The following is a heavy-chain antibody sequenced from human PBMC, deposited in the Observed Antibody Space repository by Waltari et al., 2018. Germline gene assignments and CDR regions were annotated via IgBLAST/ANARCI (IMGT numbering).Heavy chain of an antibody. D-gene: IGHD2-8*01. V-gene: IGHV1-69-2*01. CDR2: VDPEDGET. Sequence: EVQLVQSGAEVKKPGPTVKISCKASRYIFPDYYMHWVQQAPGKGLEWMGRVDPEDGETIYAEKFQGRVTITADTSTDTAYMELSSLRSEDTAVYYCANRYCTNGVCSWGQGTMVTVSS. J-gene: IGHJ3*01. CDR3: ANRYCTNGVCS. CDR1: RYIFPDYY.